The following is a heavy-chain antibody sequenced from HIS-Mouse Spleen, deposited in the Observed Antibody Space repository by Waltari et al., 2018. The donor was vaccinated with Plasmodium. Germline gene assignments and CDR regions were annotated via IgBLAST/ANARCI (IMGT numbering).Heavy chain of an antibody. V-gene: IGHV4-59*08. D-gene: IGHD5-18*01. Sequence: QVQLQESGPGLVKPSETLSLTCNVSGGSISSYYWSWIRQPPGKGLEWIGYIYYSGSTNYNPSLKSRVTISVDTSKNQFSLKLSSVTAADTAVYYCARLRYSYGYFDYWGQGTLVTVSS. CDR3: ARLRYSYGYFDY. CDR1: GGSISSYY. J-gene: IGHJ4*02. CDR2: IYYSGST.